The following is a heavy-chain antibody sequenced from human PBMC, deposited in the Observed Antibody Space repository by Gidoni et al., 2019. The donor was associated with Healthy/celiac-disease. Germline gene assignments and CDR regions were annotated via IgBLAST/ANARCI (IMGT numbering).Heavy chain of an antibody. CDR3: AREGLASATSHGMDV. V-gene: IGHV3-33*01. CDR1: AFTFSSYG. D-gene: IGHD6-13*01. Sequence: QVQLVESGGGVVQPGRSLRLSCAASAFTFSSYGMHCVRQAPGKGLEWVAVRWYDGSNKYYADSVTGRFTISRDNSKNTLYLQMNSLRAEDTAVYYCAREGLASATSHGMDVWGQGTTVTVSS. CDR2: RWYDGSNK. J-gene: IGHJ6*02.